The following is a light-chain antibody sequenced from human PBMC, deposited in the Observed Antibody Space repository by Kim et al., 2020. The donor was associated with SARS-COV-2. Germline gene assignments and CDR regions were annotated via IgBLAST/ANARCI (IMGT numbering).Light chain of an antibody. J-gene: IGLJ2*01. Sequence: PGKTARVSCGGNSIGSKSVNWYQQKSGQAPVLVIYYDSDRPSGIPERFSASNSGNTATLTISRVEAGDEADYYCQVWDSSSDHRVVFGGGTQLTVL. CDR1: SIGSKS. CDR2: YDS. CDR3: QVWDSSSDHRVV. V-gene: IGLV3-21*04.